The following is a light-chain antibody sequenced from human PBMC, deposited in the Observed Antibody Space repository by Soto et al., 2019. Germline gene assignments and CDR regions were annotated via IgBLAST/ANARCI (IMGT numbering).Light chain of an antibody. CDR3: QQYNNWPPLT. Sequence: EILMTQSPATLSVSPGERATPSCRASQSVSSYLAWYQQKPGQAPRLLIYGAFTRATGIPARFSGSGSGTEFSLTISGLKSEDFAVYYCQQYNNWPPLTFGRGTKVEIK. J-gene: IGKJ4*01. CDR1: QSVSSY. V-gene: IGKV3-15*01. CDR2: GAF.